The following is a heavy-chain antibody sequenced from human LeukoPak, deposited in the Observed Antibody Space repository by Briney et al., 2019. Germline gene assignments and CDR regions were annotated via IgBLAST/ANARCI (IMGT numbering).Heavy chain of an antibody. CDR1: GGSISSYY. Sequence: SETLPLTCTVSGGSISSYYWNWIRQPPGKGLEWIGYIYYSGSTNYNPSLKSRVTISIGTSKNQFSLKLNSVTAADTAVYYCARLTGDPDAFDIWGQGTMVTVSS. CDR2: IYYSGST. CDR3: ARLTGDPDAFDI. V-gene: IGHV4-59*08. D-gene: IGHD7-27*01. J-gene: IGHJ3*02.